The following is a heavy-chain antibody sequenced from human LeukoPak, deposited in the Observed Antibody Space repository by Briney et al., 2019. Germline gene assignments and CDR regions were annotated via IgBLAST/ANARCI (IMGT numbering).Heavy chain of an antibody. D-gene: IGHD3-10*01. J-gene: IGHJ4*02. V-gene: IGHV4-59*01. Sequence: SETLSLTCTVSGGSISSYYWSWIRQPPGKGLEWIAYIYYSGSTNYNPSLKSRVTISVDTSKNQFSLKLSSVTAADTAVYYCARLRYGSGSYYLDYWGQGTLVTVSS. CDR2: IYYSGST. CDR3: ARLRYGSGSYYLDY. CDR1: GGSISSYY.